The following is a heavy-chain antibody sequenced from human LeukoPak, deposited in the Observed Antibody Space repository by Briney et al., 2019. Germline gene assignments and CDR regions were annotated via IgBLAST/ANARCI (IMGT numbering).Heavy chain of an antibody. CDR2: TYYRSKWYN. J-gene: IGHJ4*02. Sequence: SQTLSLTCAISGDSVSSNSAAWNWIRQSPSRGLEWLGRTYYRSKWYNDYAVSVKSRITINPDASKNQFSLQLKSVTPEDTAVYYCARGIEGDEVVISHFFDYWGQGTLVTVSS. D-gene: IGHD3-22*01. CDR1: GDSVSSNSAA. V-gene: IGHV6-1*01. CDR3: ARGIEGDEVVISHFFDY.